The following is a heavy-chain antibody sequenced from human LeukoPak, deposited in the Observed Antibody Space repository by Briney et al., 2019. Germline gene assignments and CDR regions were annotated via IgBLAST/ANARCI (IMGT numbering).Heavy chain of an antibody. CDR3: AIGPGGSSYYYYYYMDV. Sequence: GASVKVSCRASGYTFTSYGNSWVRQAPGQGLEWMGWISAYNGNTNYAQKLQGRVTMTTDTSTSTAYMELRSLRSDVAAVYYCAIGPGGSSYYYYYYMDVWGKGTTVTVSS. CDR1: GYTFTSYG. D-gene: IGHD3-10*01. V-gene: IGHV1-18*01. CDR2: ISAYNGNT. J-gene: IGHJ6*03.